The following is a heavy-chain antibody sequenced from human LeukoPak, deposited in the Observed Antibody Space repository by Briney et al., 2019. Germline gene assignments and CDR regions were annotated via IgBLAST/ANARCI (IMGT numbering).Heavy chain of an antibody. CDR1: GYTFTGHY. CDR2: INPNSGGT. D-gene: IGHD4-17*01. J-gene: IGHJ5*02. Sequence: ASVNDSFKASGYTFTGHYMHWVRQAPGQGLEWMGWINPNSGGTNYAQTFQGRVTMTRDTSIRTAYMELSRLRSDETAVYYCARDHVSNYGDYLANWFDPWGQGTLVTVSS. CDR3: ARDHVSNYGDYLANWFDP. V-gene: IGHV1-2*02.